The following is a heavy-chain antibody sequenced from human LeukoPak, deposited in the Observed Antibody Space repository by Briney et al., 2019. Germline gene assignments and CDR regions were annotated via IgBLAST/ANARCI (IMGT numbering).Heavy chain of an antibody. Sequence: PGGSLSLSCGASGFLFGDYWMHWVRQAPGKGLVWVSRINPDGSSVNFADSVKGRFTVSRDNDKNILYLQMSSLTGEDTAVYFCARGRKRNAVETPWILEYWSQGILVSVSS. J-gene: IGHJ4*02. CDR1: GFLFGDYW. D-gene: IGHD4-23*01. V-gene: IGHV3-74*01. CDR2: INPDGSSV. CDR3: ARGRKRNAVETPWILEY.